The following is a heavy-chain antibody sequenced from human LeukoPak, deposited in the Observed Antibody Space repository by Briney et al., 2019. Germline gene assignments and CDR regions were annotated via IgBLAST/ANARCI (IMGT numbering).Heavy chain of an antibody. CDR3: ARGGGYSSGWPSLYFDY. J-gene: IGHJ4*02. V-gene: IGHV1-2*02. CDR1: GYTFTGYY. D-gene: IGHD6-19*01. CDR2: INPNSGGT. Sequence: ASVKASCKASGYTFTGYYMHWVRQAPGQGLEWMGWINPNSGGTNYAQKFQGRVTMTRDTSISTAYMELSRLRPDDTAVYYCARGGGYSSGWPSLYFDYWGQGTLVTVSS.